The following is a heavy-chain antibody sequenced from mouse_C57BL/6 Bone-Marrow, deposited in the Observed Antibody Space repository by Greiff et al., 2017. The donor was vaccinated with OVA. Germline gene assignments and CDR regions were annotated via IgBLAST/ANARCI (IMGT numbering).Heavy chain of an antibody. CDR3: ARGDDYDGWFAY. V-gene: IGHV1-4*01. D-gene: IGHD2-4*01. Sequence: QVQLQQSGAELARPGPSVKMSCKASGYTFTSYTMHWVKQRPGQGLEWIGYINPSSGYTKYNQKFKDKATLTADKSSSTAYMQLSSLTSEDSAVYYCARGDDYDGWFAYWGQGTLVTVSA. CDR1: GYTFTSYT. J-gene: IGHJ3*01. CDR2: INPSSGYT.